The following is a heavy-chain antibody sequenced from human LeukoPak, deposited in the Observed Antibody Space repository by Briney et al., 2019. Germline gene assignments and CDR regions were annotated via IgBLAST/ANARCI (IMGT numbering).Heavy chain of an antibody. CDR2: IYYSGST. CDR3: ARDQGSGWNYYYYGMDV. Sequence: PSETLSLTCAVSGDSISSGSYYWSWIRQPPGKGLEWIGYIYYSGSTNYNPSLKSRVTISVDTSKNQFSLKLSSVTAADTAVYYCARDQGSGWNYYYYGMDVWGQGTTVTVSS. J-gene: IGHJ6*02. V-gene: IGHV4-61*01. D-gene: IGHD6-19*01. CDR1: GDSISSGSYY.